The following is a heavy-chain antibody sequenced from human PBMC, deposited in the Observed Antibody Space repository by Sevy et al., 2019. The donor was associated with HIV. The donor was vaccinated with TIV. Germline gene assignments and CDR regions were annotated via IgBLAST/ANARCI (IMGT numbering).Heavy chain of an antibody. J-gene: IGHJ6*02. CDR1: GFTFSSYS. CDR3: ARDKGTYYDFWSGYPFYYYYGMDV. CDR2: ISSSSSTI. D-gene: IGHD3-3*01. Sequence: GGSLRLSCAASGFTFSSYSMNWVRQAPGKGLEWVSYISSSSSTIYYADSVKGRFTISRDNAKNSLYLQMNSLRDEDTAVYYCARDKGTYYDFWSGYPFYYYYGMDVWGQGTTVTVSS. V-gene: IGHV3-48*02.